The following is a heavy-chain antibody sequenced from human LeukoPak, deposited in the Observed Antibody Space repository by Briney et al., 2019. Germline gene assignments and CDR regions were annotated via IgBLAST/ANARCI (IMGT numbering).Heavy chain of an antibody. Sequence: KPSETLSLTCTVSDYSVDSGYYWGWIRLPPGKGLEWIGTIYHGGSTYYNPSLKSRVTISLDASKNQFSLKLSSVTAADTAVYYCASLYSGSYYALDYWGQGTLVTVSS. V-gene: IGHV4-38-2*02. CDR2: IYHGGST. J-gene: IGHJ4*02. CDR1: DYSVDSGYY. CDR3: ASLYSGSYYALDY. D-gene: IGHD1-26*01.